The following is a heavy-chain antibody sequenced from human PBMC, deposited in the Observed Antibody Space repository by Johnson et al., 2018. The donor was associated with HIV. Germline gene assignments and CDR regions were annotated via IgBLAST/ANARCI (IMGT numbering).Heavy chain of an antibody. V-gene: IGHV3-23*04. CDR3: AKDLIWFGELPDAFDI. D-gene: IGHD3-10*01. Sequence: VQLVESGGALVQPGGSLRLSCAASGFTFSSCAMTWVRQAPGKGPEWVSGFSGGGGSTYYADSVKGRFTISRDNSKNTLYLQMNSLRAEDTAVYYCAKDLIWFGELPDAFDIWGQGTMVTVSS. J-gene: IGHJ3*02. CDR1: GFTFSSCA. CDR2: FSGGGGST.